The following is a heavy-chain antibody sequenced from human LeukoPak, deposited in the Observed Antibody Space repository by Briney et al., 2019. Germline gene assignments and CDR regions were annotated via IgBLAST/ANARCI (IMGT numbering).Heavy chain of an antibody. CDR1: GFTFSFYW. D-gene: IGHD3-22*01. CDR2: IYSGGST. Sequence: GGSLRLSCASSGFTFSFYWMHWVRQAPGKGLEWVSVIYSGGSTYYADSVKGRFTISRDNSKNTLYLQMNSLRAEDTAVYYCARDGFSSGYPYDAFDIWGQGTMVTVSS. J-gene: IGHJ3*02. V-gene: IGHV3-53*01. CDR3: ARDGFSSGYPYDAFDI.